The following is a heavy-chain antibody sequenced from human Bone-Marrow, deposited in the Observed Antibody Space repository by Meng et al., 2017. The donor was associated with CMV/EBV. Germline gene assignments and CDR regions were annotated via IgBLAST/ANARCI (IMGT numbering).Heavy chain of an antibody. V-gene: IGHV1-18*01. CDR2: ISCYNGKA. CDR1: GYIFTNYG. J-gene: IGHJ5*02. CDR3: ARVGPATTNNWFDP. Sequence: KASGYIFTNYGVSWVRQAPGQGLEWMGWISCYNGKANYAQKVQGRITMTTDTSTRTVYMELRSLRSDDTAVYFCARVGPATTNNWFDPWGQGTLVTVSS. D-gene: IGHD1-1*01.